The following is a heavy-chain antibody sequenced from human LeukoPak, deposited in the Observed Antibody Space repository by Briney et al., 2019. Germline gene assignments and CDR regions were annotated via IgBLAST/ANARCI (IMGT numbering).Heavy chain of an antibody. J-gene: IGHJ4*02. CDR3: AREDGYCSGGNCYSYFDS. CDR1: GFTFSSYA. CDR2: IKKTGSET. Sequence: GGSLRLSCAASGFTFSSYAMSWVRQAPGKGREWVAYIKKTGSETYYVDSVKGRFTITRDNTRNSLFLQMYSLRAEDTAVYFCAREDGYCSGGNCYSYFDSWGQGTLVTVSS. D-gene: IGHD2-15*01. V-gene: IGHV3-7*01.